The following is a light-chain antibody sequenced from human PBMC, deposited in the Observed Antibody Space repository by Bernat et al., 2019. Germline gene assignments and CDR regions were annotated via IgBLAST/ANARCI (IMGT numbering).Light chain of an antibody. CDR2: DVS. J-gene: IGLJ1*01. V-gene: IGLV2-14*03. CDR3: SSWTTDYVYV. Sequence: QSALNQPASVSGYPGQSITISCTGSSSDVGNFNYVSWYQQHPGKAPKLLICDVSDRPLQVSNRFSGTKSANTASLTISGLQSEDEADYYCSSWTTDYVYVLGSGTKVTVL. CDR1: SSDVGNFNY.